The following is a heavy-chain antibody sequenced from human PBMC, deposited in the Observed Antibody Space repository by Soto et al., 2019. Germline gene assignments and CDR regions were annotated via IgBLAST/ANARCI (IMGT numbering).Heavy chain of an antibody. CDR3: ATALGCRSTACTLDY. V-gene: IGHV1-69*01. J-gene: IGHJ4*02. CDR2: IIPVSGAA. CDR1: GGTFGSYA. D-gene: IGHD2-2*01. Sequence: QVQLVQSGAEVKKPGSSVKVSCKASGGTFGSYAFSWVRQAPGQGLEWMGGIIPVSGAAHYAQKFQGRVTITADESTSTASMELSSLSYQDTAVYYCATALGCRSTACTLDYWGQGTRFIVSS.